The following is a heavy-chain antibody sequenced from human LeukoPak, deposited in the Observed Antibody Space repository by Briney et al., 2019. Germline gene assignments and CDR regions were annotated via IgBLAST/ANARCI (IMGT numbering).Heavy chain of an antibody. D-gene: IGHD6-19*01. CDR3: AKDASGPYNSLFDP. CDR2: IWSDGSKE. Sequence: GGSLRLSCAASGFSFSDYGMHWVRQAPGKGLEWVAVIWSDGSKENYADSVKGRFTISRDNSKNTVFLQMNSLRAEDTAVYYCAKDASGPYNSLFDPWGQGTLVIVS. J-gene: IGHJ5*02. V-gene: IGHV3-33*03. CDR1: GFSFSDYG.